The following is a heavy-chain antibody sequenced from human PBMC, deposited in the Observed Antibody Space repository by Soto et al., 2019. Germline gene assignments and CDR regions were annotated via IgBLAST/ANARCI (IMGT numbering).Heavy chain of an antibody. D-gene: IGHD5-18*01. J-gene: IGHJ4*02. CDR2: IYSSGST. CDR3: ARDIRGYSRAFDY. Sequence: QVQLQESGPGLVKPSETLSLTCTVSGDSVSSDNYYWTWIRQPPGKGLKWIGYIYSSGSTNYNPSLKSRVTISLDTSSNQFSLKLTSVTAADTAVYYCARDIRGYSRAFDYWGQGTLVTVSS. V-gene: IGHV4-61*01. CDR1: GDSVSSDNYY.